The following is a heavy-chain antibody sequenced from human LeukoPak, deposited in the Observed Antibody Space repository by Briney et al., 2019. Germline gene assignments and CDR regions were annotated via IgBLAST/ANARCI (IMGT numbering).Heavy chain of an antibody. CDR2: ISSSGSTT. CDR1: GFTFSSYE. CDR3: ARPSRPYRSSEYFQH. V-gene: IGHV3-48*03. J-gene: IGHJ1*01. Sequence: GSLRLSCAASGFTFSSYEMNWVRQVPGKGLEWISYISSSGSTTYFADSVKGRFTISRDNAKNSLYLQMNSLRAEDTAVYYCARPSRPYRSSEYFQHWGQGTLVIVSS. D-gene: IGHD6-13*01.